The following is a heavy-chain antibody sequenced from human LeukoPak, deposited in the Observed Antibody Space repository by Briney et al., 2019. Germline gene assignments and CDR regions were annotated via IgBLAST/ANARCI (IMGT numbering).Heavy chain of an antibody. V-gene: IGHV3-53*01. CDR3: ARDVSGSSWFDY. CDR1: GFTVSSNY. CDR2: IYTGGST. D-gene: IGHD6-13*01. J-gene: IGHJ4*02. Sequence: GGSLRLSCAASGFTVSSNYMSWVRQAPGKGPEWVSVIYTGGSTYYADSVKGRFTLSRDNSKNTLYLQMSSLRAEDTAVYYCARDVSGSSWFDYWGQGTLVTVSS.